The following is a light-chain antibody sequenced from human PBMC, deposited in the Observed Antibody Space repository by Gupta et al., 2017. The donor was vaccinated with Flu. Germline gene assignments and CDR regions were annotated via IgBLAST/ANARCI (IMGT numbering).Light chain of an antibody. CDR2: AAS. V-gene: IGKV1-39*01. Sequence: PSSPSASVGDRATISCRASQSISSYLNWYQQKPGKAPKLLIYAASRVTSGVPSRFSGSGSGTDFTLTISRLQPEDFANYYCQQSDSTLLTFGGGTKVEIK. CDR1: QSISSY. J-gene: IGKJ4*01. CDR3: QQSDSTLLT.